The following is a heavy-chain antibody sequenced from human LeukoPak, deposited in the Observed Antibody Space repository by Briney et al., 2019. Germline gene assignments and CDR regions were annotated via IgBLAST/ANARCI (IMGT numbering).Heavy chain of an antibody. CDR2: IIPILGIA. Sequence: SSVKVSCKASGGTFSSYTISWVRQAPGQGLEWMGRIIPILGIANYAQKFQGRVTITADKSTSTAYMELSSLRSEDTAVYYCARDRLVVYDTTSYSNFDFWGQGTLVTVSS. CDR3: ARDRLVVYDTTSYSNFDF. D-gene: IGHD2/OR15-2a*01. CDR1: GGTFSSYT. V-gene: IGHV1-69*04. J-gene: IGHJ4*02.